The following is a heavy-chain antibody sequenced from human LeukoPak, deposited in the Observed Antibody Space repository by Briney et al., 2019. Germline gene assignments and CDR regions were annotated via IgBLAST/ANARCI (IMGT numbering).Heavy chain of an antibody. Sequence: GGSLRLSCAASGFSFSSYGINWVRQAPGKGLEWVSSIGSTGTDRYYADSVKGRFTISRDNAKNSLYPQMNSLRAEDTAVYYCARALYYYDSSGYYRKAMYYFDYWGQGTLVTVSS. CDR3: ARALYYYDSSGYYRKAMYYFDY. J-gene: IGHJ4*02. CDR1: GFSFSSYG. V-gene: IGHV3-21*01. D-gene: IGHD3-22*01. CDR2: IGSTGTDR.